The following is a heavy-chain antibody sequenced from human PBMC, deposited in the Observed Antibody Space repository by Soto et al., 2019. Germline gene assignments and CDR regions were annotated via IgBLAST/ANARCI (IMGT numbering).Heavy chain of an antibody. J-gene: IGHJ4*02. V-gene: IGHV4-39*01. CDR2: IYYSGST. D-gene: IGHD6-6*01. CDR3: ASSPARPHNPIDY. CDR1: GGSISSGGYS. Sequence: SETLSLTCAVSGGSISSGGYSWSWIRQPPGKGLEWIGSIYYSGSTYYNPSLKSRVTISVDTSKNQFSLKLSSVTAADTAVYYCASSPARPHNPIDYWGQGTLVTVSS.